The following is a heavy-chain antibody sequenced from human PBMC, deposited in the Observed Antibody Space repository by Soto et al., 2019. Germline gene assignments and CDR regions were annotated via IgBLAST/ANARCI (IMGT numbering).Heavy chain of an antibody. Sequence: PGGSLRLSCAASGFTFSSYAMSWVRQAPGKGLEWVSAISGSGGSTYYADSVKGRFTISRDNSKNTLYLQMNSLRAEDTAVYYCAKPLRVLVTSYYFDYWGRGTLVTVSS. CDR1: GFTFSSYA. D-gene: IGHD3-9*01. J-gene: IGHJ4*02. V-gene: IGHV3-23*01. CDR3: AKPLRVLVTSYYFDY. CDR2: ISGSGGST.